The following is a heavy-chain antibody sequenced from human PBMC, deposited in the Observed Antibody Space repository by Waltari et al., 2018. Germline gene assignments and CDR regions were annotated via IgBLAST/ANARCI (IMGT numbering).Heavy chain of an antibody. V-gene: IGHV1-69*13. CDR2: IIPIFCTA. J-gene: IGHJ6*02. CDR1: GVTFSSYA. D-gene: IGHD6-13*01. CDR3: AARLSAGTDYYYGMDV. Sequence: QVQLVQSGAEVKKTGSSVKVYCKASGVTFSSYAISWVRQAPGQGLECMGVIIPIFCTANYAQKFQGRVTITADESTSTAYMELSSLRSEDTAVYYCAARLSAGTDYYYGMDVWGQGTTVTVSS.